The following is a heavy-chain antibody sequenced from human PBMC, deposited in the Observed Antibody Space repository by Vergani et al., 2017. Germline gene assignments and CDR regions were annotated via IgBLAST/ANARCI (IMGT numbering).Heavy chain of an antibody. D-gene: IGHD3-10*01. CDR2: IYSGNET. Sequence: ELQLVESGGGLVQPGGSLRLSCAAPGSTVSGHYMTWVRQAPGKGLEWVSHIYSGNETYYADSVNGLVTISRDTSKNTLHLQINNLRVEDTAVCYCARGNYYGSGTYVDPWGQGTLVTVSS. J-gene: IGHJ5*02. CDR1: GSTVSGHY. V-gene: IGHV3-66*02. CDR3: ARGNYYGSGTYVDP.